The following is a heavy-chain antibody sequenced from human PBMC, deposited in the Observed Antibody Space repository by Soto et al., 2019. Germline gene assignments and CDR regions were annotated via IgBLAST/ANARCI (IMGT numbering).Heavy chain of an antibody. V-gene: IGHV4-4*02. CDR3: ARDDYGSGSYYIRWFDP. Sequence: LETQCLTCGVSDGSIGGSNVWSWVRQPPGKGLEWIGEIYHSGSTNYNPSLKSRVTISVDKSKNQFSLKLSSVTAADTAVYYCARDDYGSGSYYIRWFDPWGQGTLVTVSS. CDR2: IYHSGST. J-gene: IGHJ5*02. D-gene: IGHD3-10*01. CDR1: DGSIGGSNV.